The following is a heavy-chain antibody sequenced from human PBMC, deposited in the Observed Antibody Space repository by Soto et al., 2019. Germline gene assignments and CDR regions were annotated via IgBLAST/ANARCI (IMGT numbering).Heavy chain of an antibody. V-gene: IGHV5-10-1*01. CDR1: GYSFTSYW. CDR2: IDPSDSYT. J-gene: IGHJ5*02. Sequence: LGESLKISCKGSGYSFTSYWISWVRQMPGKGLEWMGRIDPSDSYTNYSPSFQGHVTISADKSISTAYLQWSSLKASDTAMYYCARTYYYDSSGYYSISSWFDPWGQGTLVTVSS. CDR3: ARTYYYDSSGYYSISSWFDP. D-gene: IGHD3-22*01.